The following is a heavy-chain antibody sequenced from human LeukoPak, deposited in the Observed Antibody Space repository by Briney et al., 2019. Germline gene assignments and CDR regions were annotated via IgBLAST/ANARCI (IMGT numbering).Heavy chain of an antibody. CDR2: IGGDGSNT. V-gene: IGHV3-74*01. CDR3: ARGGRHDYDGRPPDY. J-gene: IGHJ4*02. D-gene: IGHD4-23*01. CDR1: GFTFRTYW. Sequence: RTGGSLRLSCGASGFTFRTYWMHWVRQAPGKGLVWVSRIGGDGSNTNFADSVRGRFAISRDNAKNTLYLQMNSLRAEDTAVYYCARGGRHDYDGRPPDYWGQGTLVTVSS.